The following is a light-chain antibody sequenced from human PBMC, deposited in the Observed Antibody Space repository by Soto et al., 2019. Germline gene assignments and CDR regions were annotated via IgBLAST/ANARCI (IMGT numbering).Light chain of an antibody. CDR1: SSDVGRYNY. V-gene: IGLV2-14*03. CDR3: NSYTSSSTYV. CDR2: DVI. J-gene: IGLJ1*01. Sequence: QSVLTQPASVSGSPGQSITISCTGTSSDVGRYNYVSWYQQHPGKAPKLIIYDVINRPSGVSNRFSGSKSGNTASLTISGLQAEDEADYYCNSYTSSSTYVFGTGTKLTVL.